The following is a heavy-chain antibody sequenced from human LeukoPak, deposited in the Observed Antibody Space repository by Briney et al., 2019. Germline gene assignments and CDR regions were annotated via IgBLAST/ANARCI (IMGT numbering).Heavy chain of an antibody. J-gene: IGHJ4*02. V-gene: IGHV4-38-2*02. CDR3: ARAQDGNYMTY. D-gene: IGHD1-7*01. CDR2: MYHGGGHT. Sequence: NPSETLSLTCSVSGYSINSGYYWGWIRQTPGKGLEWIGSMYHGGGHTYYNPSLKSRVTISIDTSKNQFSLKLTSVTAADTALYFCARAQDGNYMTYWGQGLLVTVSS. CDR1: GYSINSGYY.